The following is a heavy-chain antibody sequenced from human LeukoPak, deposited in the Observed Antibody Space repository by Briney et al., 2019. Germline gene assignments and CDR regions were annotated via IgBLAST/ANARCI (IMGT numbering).Heavy chain of an antibody. CDR1: GGSISSYY. CDR3: ARYGIAAAGTD. Sequence: SETPSLTCTVSGGSISSYYWSWIRQPPGKGLEWIGYIYYSGSTNYNPSLKSRVTISLDKSKNQFSLRLTSVTAADTAVYYCARYGIAAAGTDWGQGTLVTVSS. CDR2: IYYSGST. J-gene: IGHJ4*02. D-gene: IGHD6-13*01. V-gene: IGHV4-59*12.